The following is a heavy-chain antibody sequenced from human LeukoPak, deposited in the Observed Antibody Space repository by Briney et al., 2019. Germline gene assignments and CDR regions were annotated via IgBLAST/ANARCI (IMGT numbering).Heavy chain of an antibody. CDR2: IYRDGST. Sequence: GGSLRLSCAASGFTVSSDYMSWVRQAPGKGLEWVSVIYRDGSTYYADSVKGRFSISRDNSRNTLYLQMNSLRAEDTAVYYCARAGSRVGIVATMFDWGQGTLVTVSS. CDR1: GFTVSSDY. V-gene: IGHV3-66*01. CDR3: ARAGSRVGIVATMFD. D-gene: IGHD5-12*01. J-gene: IGHJ4*02.